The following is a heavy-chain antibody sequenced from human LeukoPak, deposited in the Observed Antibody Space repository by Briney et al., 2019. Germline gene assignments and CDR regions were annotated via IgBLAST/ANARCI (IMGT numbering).Heavy chain of an antibody. J-gene: IGHJ5*02. Sequence: GESLKISCKGSGYSFTSYWIGWVRQMPGKGLEWMGVIYPGDSDTRYSPSFQGQVTISADKSISTAYLQWSSLKAPDTAMYYCARHYFGARTKGWFDPWGQGTLVTVSS. CDR2: IYPGDSDT. CDR1: GYSFTSYW. V-gene: IGHV5-51*01. D-gene: IGHD3-10*01. CDR3: ARHYFGARTKGWFDP.